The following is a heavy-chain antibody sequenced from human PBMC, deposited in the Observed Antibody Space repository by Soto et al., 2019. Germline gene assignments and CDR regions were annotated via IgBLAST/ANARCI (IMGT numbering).Heavy chain of an antibody. J-gene: IGHJ4*02. V-gene: IGHV4-30-4*01. CDR3: ARGEWELVFDY. D-gene: IGHD1-26*01. Sequence: SETLSLTCTVSGGSISSGDYYWSWIRQPPGKGLEWIGYIYYSGSTYYNPSLKSRVTISVDTSKNQFSLKLSSVTAADTAVYYCARGEWELVFDYWGQGTLVTVSS. CDR2: IYYSGST. CDR1: GGSISSGDYY.